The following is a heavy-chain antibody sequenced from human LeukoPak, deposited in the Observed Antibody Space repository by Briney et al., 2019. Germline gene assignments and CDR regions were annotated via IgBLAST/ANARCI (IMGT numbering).Heavy chain of an antibody. Sequence: GGSLRLSCAASGFTFSSYGMSWVRQAPGKGLEWVSAISGSGGSTYYADSVKGRFTISRDNSKNTLYLQMNSLRAEDTAVYYCAKDRALITAMALDYWGQGTLVTVSS. D-gene: IGHD5-18*01. CDR3: AKDRALITAMALDY. CDR2: ISGSGGST. V-gene: IGHV3-23*01. J-gene: IGHJ4*02. CDR1: GFTFSSYG.